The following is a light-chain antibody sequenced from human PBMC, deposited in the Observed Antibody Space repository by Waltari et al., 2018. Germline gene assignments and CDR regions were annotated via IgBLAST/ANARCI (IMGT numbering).Light chain of an antibody. J-gene: IGLJ2*01. Sequence: QSVLTQPPSVSAAPGQKVTISFSGHHPNIGTGHVSWFQQPPGTVPKVVIYDNSERPPGIPDRFSGSKSGTSATLGITGLQTGDEACYYCGTWDHSLHGVVFGGGTELTVL. CDR1: HPNIGTGH. CDR2: DNS. V-gene: IGLV1-51*01. CDR3: GTWDHSLHGVV.